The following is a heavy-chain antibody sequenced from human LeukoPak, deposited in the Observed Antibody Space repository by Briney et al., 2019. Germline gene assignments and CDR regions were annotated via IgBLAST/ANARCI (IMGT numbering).Heavy chain of an antibody. Sequence: DSVEGRFTISRDHSKNTLFLQMNSLRADDTAVFYCAKDGGLYGENFDYWGQGTLVTVSS. J-gene: IGHJ4*02. CDR3: AKDGGLYGENFDY. D-gene: IGHD4-17*01. V-gene: IGHV3-30*02.